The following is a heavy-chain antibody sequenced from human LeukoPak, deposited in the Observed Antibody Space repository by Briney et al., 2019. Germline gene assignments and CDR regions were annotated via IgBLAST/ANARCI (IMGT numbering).Heavy chain of an antibody. CDR3: ARLEMATMGIDY. Sequence: PSETLSLTCTVSGGSISSYYWSWIRQPPGKGLEWIGYIYYSGSTNYNPSLKSRVTISVDTSKNQFSLKLSSVTAADTAVYYCARLEMATMGIDYWGREPWSPSPQ. CDR2: IYYSGST. D-gene: IGHD5-24*01. V-gene: IGHV4-59*08. CDR1: GGSISSYY. J-gene: IGHJ4*02.